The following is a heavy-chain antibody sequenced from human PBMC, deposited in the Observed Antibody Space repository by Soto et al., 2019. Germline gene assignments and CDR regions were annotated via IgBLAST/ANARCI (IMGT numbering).Heavy chain of an antibody. V-gene: IGHV3-30*18. Sequence: QVQLVESGGGVVQPGRSLRLSCAASGFTFSSYGMHWVRQAPGKGLERVAVISYDGSNKYYADSVKGRFTISRDNSKNTLYLPMNSLRAEDTAVYYCAKYVLRFLGWLAFYGMDVWGQGTTGTVSS. CDR3: AKYVLRFLGWLAFYGMDV. D-gene: IGHD3-3*01. CDR2: ISYDGSNK. J-gene: IGHJ6*02. CDR1: GFTFSSYG.